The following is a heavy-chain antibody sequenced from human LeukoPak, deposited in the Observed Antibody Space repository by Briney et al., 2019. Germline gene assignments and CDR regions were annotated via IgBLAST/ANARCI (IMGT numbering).Heavy chain of an antibody. CDR1: GGSISSYY. CDR3: AGERSSSWYGTSHPIDY. J-gene: IGHJ4*02. V-gene: IGHV4-59*08. Sequence: SETLSLTCTVSGGSISSYYWSWIRQPPGKGLEWIGYIYYSGSTNYNPSLKSRVTISVDTSKNQFSLKLSSVTAADTAVYYCAGERSSSWYGTSHPIDYWGQGTLVTVSS. D-gene: IGHD6-13*01. CDR2: IYYSGST.